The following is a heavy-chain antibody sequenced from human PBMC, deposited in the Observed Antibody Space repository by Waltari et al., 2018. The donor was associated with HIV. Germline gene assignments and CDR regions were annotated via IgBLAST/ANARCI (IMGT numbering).Heavy chain of an antibody. V-gene: IGHV1-3*05. CDR1: GYSFTSHA. CDR2: VNTANGHT. CDR3: AREMSLIRVIAVAMDV. D-gene: IGHD6-19*01. Sequence: VQLVQSGAEEKKPGASVKISCKASGYSFTSHAIHWVRQAPGQRLEWVGWVNTANGHTKESPNFQGRVTITRATSATTASMDLNSLRSEDTAVYYCAREMSLIRVIAVAMDVWGQGTTVTVSS. J-gene: IGHJ6*02.